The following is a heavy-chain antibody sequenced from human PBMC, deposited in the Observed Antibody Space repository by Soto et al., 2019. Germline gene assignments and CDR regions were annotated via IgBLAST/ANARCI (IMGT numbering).Heavy chain of an antibody. CDR3: ARARYHLLHPYYYGMDV. D-gene: IGHD2-2*01. V-gene: IGHV3-23*01. Sequence: PGGSLRLSCAASGFTFSSYAMSWVRQAPGKGLEWVSTISGSGGYTYYADSVKGRFTISRDNSRNQVSLKLSSVTAADSAVYFCARARYHLLHPYYYGMDVWGQGTTVTVSS. CDR2: ISGSGGYT. J-gene: IGHJ6*02. CDR1: GFTFSSYA.